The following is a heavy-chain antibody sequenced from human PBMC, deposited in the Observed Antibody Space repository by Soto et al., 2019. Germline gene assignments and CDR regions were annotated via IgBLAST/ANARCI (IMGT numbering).Heavy chain of an antibody. CDR3: AKDLTSVTRPAYS. CDR1: GYTFTKYG. CDR2: IYPYNGET. J-gene: IGHJ4*02. D-gene: IGHD4-17*01. Sequence: QFQLVQSGAEVKKPGASVKVSSKASGYTFTKYGISWVRQAPGQGLEWMGWIYPYNGETNYAQSLQGRVTINMDTSTYTANMEVRSLRSDDTAVYYCAKDLTSVTRPAYSWGQGTLVTVSS. V-gene: IGHV1-18*01.